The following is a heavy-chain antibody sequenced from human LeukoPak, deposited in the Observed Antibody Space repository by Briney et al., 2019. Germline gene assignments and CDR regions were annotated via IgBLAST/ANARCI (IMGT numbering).Heavy chain of an antibody. Sequence: ASVKVSCKASGYTFTSYYMHWVRQAPGQGLEWMGWINPNSGGTNYAQKFQGRVTMTGDTSISTAYMELSRLRSDDTAVYYCARDLFYYDSSGSQDYWGQGTLVAVSS. CDR3: ARDLFYYDSSGSQDY. CDR1: GYTFTSYY. V-gene: IGHV1-2*02. J-gene: IGHJ4*02. D-gene: IGHD3-22*01. CDR2: INPNSGGT.